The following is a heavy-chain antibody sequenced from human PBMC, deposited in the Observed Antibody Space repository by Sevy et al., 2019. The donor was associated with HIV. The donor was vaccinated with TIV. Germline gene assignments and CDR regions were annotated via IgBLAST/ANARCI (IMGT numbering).Heavy chain of an antibody. D-gene: IGHD2-2*01. V-gene: IGHV3-23*01. CDR2: VSGSGGST. J-gene: IGHJ6*02. CDR1: GFTFRSYA. Sequence: GGSLRLSCEVSGFTFRSYAMNWVRQAPGKGLEWVSGVSGSGGSTYYADSVKGRFTISRDNAKTSLFLQMNSLRGEDTAVYYCARDCSSASCLWGMDVWGQGTTVTVSS. CDR3: ARDCSSASCLWGMDV.